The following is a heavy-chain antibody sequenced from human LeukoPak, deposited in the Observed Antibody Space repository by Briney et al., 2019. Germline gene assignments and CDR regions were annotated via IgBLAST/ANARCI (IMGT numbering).Heavy chain of an antibody. V-gene: IGHV3-15*01. CDR1: GFTFSNAW. Sequence: GGSLRLSCAASGFTFSNAWMSWDRQAPGKGLEWVGRIKSKTHGGTTDYAAPVKGRFTISRDDSKNTLYLQMNSLRAEDTAVYYCAKDWGYDILTGYGGHWGQGTLVTVSS. CDR3: AKDWGYDILTGYGGH. J-gene: IGHJ4*02. D-gene: IGHD3-9*01. CDR2: IKSKTHGGTT.